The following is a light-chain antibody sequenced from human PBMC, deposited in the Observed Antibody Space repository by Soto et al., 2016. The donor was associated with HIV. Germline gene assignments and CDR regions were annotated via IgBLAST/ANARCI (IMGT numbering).Light chain of an antibody. CDR3: LQDYNYPYT. Sequence: AIQMTQSPSSLSASVGDRVTITCRASQGIRNELGWYQQKPGKAPKLLIYAASSLGSGVPLRFSGSGSGTDFTPTISSLQPEDSASYFCLQDYNYPYTFGQGTKLEIK. J-gene: IGKJ2*01. CDR1: QGIRNE. CDR2: AAS. V-gene: IGKV1-6*01.